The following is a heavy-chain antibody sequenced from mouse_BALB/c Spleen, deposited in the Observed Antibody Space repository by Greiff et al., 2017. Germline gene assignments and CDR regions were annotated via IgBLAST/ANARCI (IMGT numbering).Heavy chain of an antibody. Sequence: VQRVESGPGLVAPSQSLSITCTVSGFSLTSYGVSWVRQPPGKGLEWLGVIWGDGSTNYHSALISRLSISKDNSKSQVFLKLNSLQTDDTATYYCATLLWLRRKGAMDYWGQGTSVTVSS. CDR1: GFSLTSYG. V-gene: IGHV2-3*01. CDR2: IWGDGST. J-gene: IGHJ4*01. D-gene: IGHD2-2*01. CDR3: ATLLWLRRKGAMDY.